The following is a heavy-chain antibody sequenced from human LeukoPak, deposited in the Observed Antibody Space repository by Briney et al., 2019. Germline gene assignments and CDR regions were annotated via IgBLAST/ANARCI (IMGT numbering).Heavy chain of an antibody. CDR3: ATPGIAVAGTPFDY. Sequence: GGSLRLSCAASGFTLSSYAMSWVRQAPGKGLEWVSAISGSGGSTYYADSVKGRFTISRDNSKNTLYLQMNSLRAEDTAVYYCATPGIAVAGTPFDYWGQGTLVTVSS. D-gene: IGHD6-19*01. CDR1: GFTLSSYA. V-gene: IGHV3-23*01. J-gene: IGHJ4*02. CDR2: ISGSGGST.